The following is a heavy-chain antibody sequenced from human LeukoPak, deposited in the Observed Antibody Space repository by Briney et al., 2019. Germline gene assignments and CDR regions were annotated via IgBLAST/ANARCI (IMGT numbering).Heavy chain of an antibody. CDR1: GGSINGYY. CDR2: IYYSGST. V-gene: IGHV4-59*12. CDR3: ARESVVVPAASDY. Sequence: SETLSLTCTVSGGSINGYYWSWIRQPPGKGLEWIGYIYYSGSTNYNPSLKSRVNISVDTSKNQFSLKLSSVTAADTAVYYCARESVVVPAASDYWGQGTLVTVSS. J-gene: IGHJ4*02. D-gene: IGHD2-2*01.